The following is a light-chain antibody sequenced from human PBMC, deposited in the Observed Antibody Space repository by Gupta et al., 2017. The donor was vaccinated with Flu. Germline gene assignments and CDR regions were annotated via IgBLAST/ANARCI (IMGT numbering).Light chain of an antibody. CDR1: SSNIGAHYN. CDR2: STT. CDR3: QSFDNSLNGWV. J-gene: IGLJ3*02. V-gene: IGLV1-40*01. Sequence: QSVLTQPPSVSGAPGQRVTISCTGSSSNIGAHYNIHWYQQLPGAVPKLLIYSTTNRPSGVSDRFSASKSGTSASLAIAGLQAEDEADYYCQSFDNSLNGWVFGGGTKLTVL.